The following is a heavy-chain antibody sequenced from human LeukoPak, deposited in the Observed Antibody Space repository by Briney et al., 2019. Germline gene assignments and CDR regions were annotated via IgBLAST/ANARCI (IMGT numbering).Heavy chain of an antibody. D-gene: IGHD2-2*02. CDR1: GFTFSSYW. J-gene: IGHJ3*02. V-gene: IGHV3-7*01. Sequence: GGSLRLSCAAPGFTFSSYWMNWVRQAPGKGLEWEANIKQDGSEKYYVDSVKGRFTISRDNAKNSLYLQMNSLRAEDTAVYYCARVRIVVVPAAITGAFDIWGQGTMVTVSS. CDR2: IKQDGSEK. CDR3: ARVRIVVVPAAITGAFDI.